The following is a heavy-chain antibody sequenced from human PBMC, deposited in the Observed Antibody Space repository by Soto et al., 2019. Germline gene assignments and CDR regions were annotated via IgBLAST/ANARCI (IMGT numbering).Heavy chain of an antibody. CDR2: IYSGGST. D-gene: IGHD2-21*02. CDR1: GFTVSSNY. Sequence: GGSLRLSCAASGFTVSSNYMSWVRQAPGKGLEWVSVIYSGGSTYYADSVKGRFTISRDNSKNTLYLQMNSLRAEDTAVYYCARGRLLAYCGGDCSPIYDYWGQGTLVTVSS. V-gene: IGHV3-66*01. J-gene: IGHJ4*02. CDR3: ARGRLLAYCGGDCSPIYDY.